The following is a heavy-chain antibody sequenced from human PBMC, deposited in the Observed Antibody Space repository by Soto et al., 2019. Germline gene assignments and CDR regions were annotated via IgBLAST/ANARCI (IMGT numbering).Heavy chain of an antibody. CDR3: ARGVDVVVVAGVRRYFAY. D-gene: IGHD2-15*01. CDR1: GGTFSSYA. J-gene: IGHJ4*02. V-gene: IGHV1-69*01. CDR2: IIPIFGTA. Sequence: QVQLVQSGAEVKKPGSSVKVSCKASGGTFSSYAISWVRQAPGQGLEWMGGIIPIFGTANYAQKFQGRVTITADESTSTAYMELSSLRSEDTAVYYCARGVDVVVVAGVRRYFAYWGQGTLVTVSS.